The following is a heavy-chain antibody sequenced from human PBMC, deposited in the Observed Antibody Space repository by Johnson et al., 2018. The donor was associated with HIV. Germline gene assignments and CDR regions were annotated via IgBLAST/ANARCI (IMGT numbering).Heavy chain of an antibody. J-gene: IGHJ3*02. V-gene: IGHV3-7*01. CDR1: GFTFSSYD. CDR2: IKHDGSEK. Sequence: VQLVESGGGLVQPGGSLRLSCAASGFTFSSYDMHWVRQATGKGLEWVANIKHDGSEKYYVDSVKGRFTISRDNAKNSLYLQMKSLRAEDTAVYYCAREGFIPVLLRGGAFDIWGQGTMVTVSS. D-gene: IGHD3-10*01. CDR3: AREGFIPVLLRGGAFDI.